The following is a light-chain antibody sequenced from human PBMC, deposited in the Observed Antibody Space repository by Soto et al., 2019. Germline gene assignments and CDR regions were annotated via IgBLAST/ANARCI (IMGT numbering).Light chain of an antibody. Sequence: EIVMTQSPATLSVSPGERATLSCRASQSVSFNLAWYQQKPGQAPRLLIYGASTRATGIPARFSGSGSETEFTLTISSLKSEDFAVYYCQQYNNWPPWTFGQGTKVDIK. CDR2: GAS. CDR3: QQYNNWPPWT. J-gene: IGKJ1*01. CDR1: QSVSFN. V-gene: IGKV3-15*01.